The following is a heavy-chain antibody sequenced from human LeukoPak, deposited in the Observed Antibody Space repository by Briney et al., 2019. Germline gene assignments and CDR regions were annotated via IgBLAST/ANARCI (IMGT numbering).Heavy chain of an antibody. CDR3: ARGTVYCSSTSCLSPFDC. Sequence: PGRSLRLSCAASGFTVSNNYMTWVRQAPGKGLEWVSVIYSGGSTCYADSVKGRFTISRDNSKNTLYLQMDSLRAEDTAVYYCARGTVYCSSTSCLSPFDCWGQGTLVTVSS. CDR1: GFTVSNNY. D-gene: IGHD2-2*01. J-gene: IGHJ4*02. V-gene: IGHV3-53*01. CDR2: IYSGGST.